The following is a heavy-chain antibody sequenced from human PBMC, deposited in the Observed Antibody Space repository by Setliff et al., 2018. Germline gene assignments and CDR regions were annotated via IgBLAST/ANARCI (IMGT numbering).Heavy chain of an antibody. CDR1: GGTFTNYG. J-gene: IGHJ6*03. CDR3: AREGVDTRSSTDYRYYMDV. V-gene: IGHV1-69*05. CDR2: TIPLFGTT. Sequence: ASVKVSCKASGGTFTNYGVSWVRQAPGQGLEWMGGTIPLFGTTDYAQKFHGRLTIITDESTSTASMELASLTSDDTAVYYCAREGVDTRSSTDYRYYMDVWGKGTTVTVSS. D-gene: IGHD5-18*01.